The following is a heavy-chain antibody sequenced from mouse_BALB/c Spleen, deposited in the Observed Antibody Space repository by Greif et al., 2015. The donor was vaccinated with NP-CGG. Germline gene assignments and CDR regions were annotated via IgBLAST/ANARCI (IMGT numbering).Heavy chain of an antibody. D-gene: IGHD2-1*01. CDR1: GFAFSSYD. CDR2: ISSGGGST. CDR3: AQSHYCNYDPFAY. Sequence: EVKLMESGGGFVKPGGSLKLSCAASGFAFSSYDMSWVRQTPEKRLEWVAYISSGGGSTYYPDTVKGRFTISRDNAKNTLYLQMIILKSEDTAMYSCAQSHYCNYDPFAYCGPETLFTFSA. J-gene: IGHJ3*01. V-gene: IGHV5-12-1*01.